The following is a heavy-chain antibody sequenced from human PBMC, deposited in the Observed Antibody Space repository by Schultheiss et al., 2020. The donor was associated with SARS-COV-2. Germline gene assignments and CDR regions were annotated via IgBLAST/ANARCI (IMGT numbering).Heavy chain of an antibody. J-gene: IGHJ6*02. D-gene: IGHD3-10*01. V-gene: IGHV4-31*03. CDR2: IYYSGST. CDR3: ARVPPGGYGMDV. Sequence: SETLSLTCTVSGGSISSGSYYWSWIRQPPGKGLEWIGYIYYSGSTYYNPSLKSRVTISVDTSKNQFSLKLSSVTAADTAVYYCARVPPGGYGMDVWGQGTTVTVSS. CDR1: GGSISSGSYY.